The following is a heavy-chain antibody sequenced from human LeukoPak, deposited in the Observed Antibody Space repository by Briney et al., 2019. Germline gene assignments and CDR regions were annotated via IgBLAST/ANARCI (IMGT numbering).Heavy chain of an antibody. CDR3: ARDYKYAFDN. Sequence: GGSLRLSCAASGFKFSDYSMNWVRQAPGKGLEWISYIGIDSGNTNYADSVKGRFTISGDKAKNSLYLQMNSLRVEDTAVYYCARDYKYAFDNWGQGTLVTVSS. J-gene: IGHJ4*02. CDR1: GFKFSDYS. V-gene: IGHV3-48*01. CDR2: IGIDSGNT. D-gene: IGHD5-24*01.